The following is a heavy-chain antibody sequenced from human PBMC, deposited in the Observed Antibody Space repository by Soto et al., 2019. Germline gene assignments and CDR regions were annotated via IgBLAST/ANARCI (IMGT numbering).Heavy chain of an antibody. CDR1: GGSISSSGYY. J-gene: IGHJ5*02. V-gene: IGHV4-39*01. D-gene: IGHD4-17*01. Sequence: QLQLQESGPGLVKPSETLSLTCTVSGGSISSSGYYWGWIRQPPGKGLEWIGRINYGGSTYYNPSLKSRVTISVDTSKNQFSLKLSSVTAADTAVYYCARLPHYGDPKAGSWGQGTLVTVSS. CDR2: INYGGST. CDR3: ARLPHYGDPKAGS.